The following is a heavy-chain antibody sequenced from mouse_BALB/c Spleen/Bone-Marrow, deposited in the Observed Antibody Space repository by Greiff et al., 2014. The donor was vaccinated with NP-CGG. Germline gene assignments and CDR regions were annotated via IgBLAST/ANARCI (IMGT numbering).Heavy chain of an antibody. V-gene: IGHV1S81*02. CDR3: ARGLYGATDY. J-gene: IGHJ4*01. CDR2: INPRSGRT. D-gene: IGHD1-1*01. Sequence: VQLVESGAELVKPGASVKLSCKASGYTFTSYWMHWVIQRPGQGLEWIGEINPRSGRTNYNEKFKSRATLTVDKSSSTAYMQLSSLTSEDSAVYYCARGLYGATDYWGQGTSVTVSS. CDR1: GYTFTSYW.